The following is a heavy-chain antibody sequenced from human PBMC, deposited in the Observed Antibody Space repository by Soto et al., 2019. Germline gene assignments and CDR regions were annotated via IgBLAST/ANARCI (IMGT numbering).Heavy chain of an antibody. CDR2: IKSKTDGGTT. CDR3: TTDQAVNDAFDI. V-gene: IGHV3-15*07. CDR1: GFTFSNAW. D-gene: IGHD6-25*01. Sequence: EVQLVESGGGLVKPGGSLRLSCAASGFTFSNAWMNWVRQAPGKGLEWVGRIKSKTDGGTTDYAEPVKGRFTISRDDSKNTLYLQMNSLKTEDTAVYYCTTDQAVNDAFDIWGQGTMVTVSS. J-gene: IGHJ3*02.